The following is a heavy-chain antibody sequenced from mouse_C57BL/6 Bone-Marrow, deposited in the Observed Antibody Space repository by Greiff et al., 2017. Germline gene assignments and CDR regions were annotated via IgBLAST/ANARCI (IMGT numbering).Heavy chain of an antibody. Sequence: GKLVESGGGLVQPGGSLKLSCAASGFTFSDYYMYWVRQTPEKRLEWVAYISNGGGSTYYPDTVKGRFTISRDNAKNTLYLQMSRLKSEDTAMYYCARQGDYDYSMDYWGQGTSVTVSS. CDR2: ISNGGGST. CDR1: GFTFSDYY. J-gene: IGHJ4*01. V-gene: IGHV5-12*01. CDR3: ARQGDYDYSMDY. D-gene: IGHD2-4*01.